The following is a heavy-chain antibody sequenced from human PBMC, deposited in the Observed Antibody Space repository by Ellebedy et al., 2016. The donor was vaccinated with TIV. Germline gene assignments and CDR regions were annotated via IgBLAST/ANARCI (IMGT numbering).Heavy chain of an antibody. J-gene: IGHJ5*02. CDR3: ARGQQWLVRGWFDP. CDR1: GFTFSSYW. Sequence: GGSLRLSXAASGFTFSSYWMHWVRQAPGKGLVWVSRINSDGSSTSYADSVKGRFTISRDNAKNTLYLQMNSLRAEDTAVYYCARGQQWLVRGWFDPWGQGTLVTVSS. D-gene: IGHD6-19*01. V-gene: IGHV3-74*01. CDR2: INSDGSST.